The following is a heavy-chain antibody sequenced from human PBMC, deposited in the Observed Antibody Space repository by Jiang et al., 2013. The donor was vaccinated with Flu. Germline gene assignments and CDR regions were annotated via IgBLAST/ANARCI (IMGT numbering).Heavy chain of an antibody. J-gene: IGHJ4*02. Sequence: GAEVKKPGESLKISCKGSGYSFTSYWIGWVRQMPGKGLEWMGIIYPGDSDTRYSPSFQGQVTISADKSISTAYLQWSSLKASDTAMYYCARLLSGVGYYDFWSGYSDYWGQGTLVTVSS. CDR3: ARLLSGVGYYDFWSGYSDY. V-gene: IGHV5-51*03. D-gene: IGHD3-3*01. CDR1: GYSFTSYW. CDR2: IYPGDSDT.